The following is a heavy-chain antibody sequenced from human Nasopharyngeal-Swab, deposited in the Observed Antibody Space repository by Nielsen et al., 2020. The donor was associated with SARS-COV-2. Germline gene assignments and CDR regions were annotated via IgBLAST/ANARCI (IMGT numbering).Heavy chain of an antibody. CDR1: GYRFTDYY. V-gene: IGHV1-2*06. D-gene: IGHD6-13*01. J-gene: IGHJ4*02. CDR3: VRDDGDVPGITGSGPPGGY. CDR2: IKPYSGDT. Sequence: ASVKVSCTASGYRFTDYYIHWVRQAPGQGLEWMGRIKPYSGDTKYAQKFQGRVTVTRDTSIETVYMELSSLRTDDTAVYYCVRDDGDVPGITGSGPPGGYWGQGTLVTVSS.